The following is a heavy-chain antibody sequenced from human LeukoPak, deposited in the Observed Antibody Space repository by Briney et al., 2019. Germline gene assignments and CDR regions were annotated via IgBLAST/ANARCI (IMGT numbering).Heavy chain of an antibody. D-gene: IGHD3-3*02. CDR1: GGSISSGGSS. CDR2: IYHSGST. CDR3: ARVISDSTDAFDI. Sequence: SETLSLTCVVSGGSISSGGSSWSWIRQPPGNGLEWIGFIYHSGSTYYNPSLKSRVTISVDRSKNQFSLNLSSVTAADTAVYYCARVISDSTDAFDIWGQGTMVTVSS. V-gene: IGHV4-30-2*01. J-gene: IGHJ3*02.